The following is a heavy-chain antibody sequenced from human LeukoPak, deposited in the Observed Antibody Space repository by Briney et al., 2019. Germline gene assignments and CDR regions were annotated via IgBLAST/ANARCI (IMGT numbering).Heavy chain of an antibody. CDR2: IIPIFGTA. CDR1: GGTFSSYA. D-gene: IGHD3-10*01. Sequence: GASVKVSCKASGGTFSSYAISWVRQAPGQGLEWIGRIIPIFGTANYAQKFQGRVTITTDESTSTAYMELSSLRSEDTAVYYCARDRTFYYGSGSYYNGYFQHWGQGTLVTVS. CDR3: ARDRTFYYGSGSYYNGYFQH. J-gene: IGHJ1*01. V-gene: IGHV1-69*05.